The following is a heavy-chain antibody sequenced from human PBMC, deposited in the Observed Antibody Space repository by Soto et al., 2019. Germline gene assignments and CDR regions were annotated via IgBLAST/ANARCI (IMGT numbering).Heavy chain of an antibody. D-gene: IGHD1-26*01. Sequence: SETLSLTCTVSGGSISSYYWSWIRQPPGKGLEWIGYIYYSGSTNYNPSLKSRVTISVDTSKNQFSLKLSSVTAADTAVYYCARNSATYYDFDYWGQGTLVNVSS. CDR3: ARNSATYYDFDY. V-gene: IGHV4-59*08. CDR1: GGSISSYY. CDR2: IYYSGST. J-gene: IGHJ4*02.